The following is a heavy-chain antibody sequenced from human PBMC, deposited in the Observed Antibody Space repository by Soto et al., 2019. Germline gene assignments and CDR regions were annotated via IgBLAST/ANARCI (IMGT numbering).Heavy chain of an antibody. Sequence: EVQLVESGGGLVKPGGSLRLSCAASGFTFSTFSMNWLRQAPGKGLEWVASISSSSAYIYYADSVKGRFTVSRDNAKNSLHLQMNSLRGEDTAMYFCARDTRAVVGVADYWGQGTLVSVSS. V-gene: IGHV3-21*01. CDR3: ARDTRAVVGVADY. CDR1: GFTFSTFS. D-gene: IGHD1-26*01. CDR2: ISSSSAYI. J-gene: IGHJ4*02.